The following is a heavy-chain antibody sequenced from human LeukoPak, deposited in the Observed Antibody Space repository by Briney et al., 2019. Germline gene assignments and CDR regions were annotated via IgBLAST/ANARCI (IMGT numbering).Heavy chain of an antibody. CDR3: ARYSSSPDHYGMDV. Sequence: PSETLSLTCTVSGGSIRSSYYYWGWIRQPPGKGLEWIGSIYDSGSTYYNPSLKSRVTISVDTSKNQFSLKLNSVTAADTAVYYCARYSSSPDHYGMDVWGQGTTVTVSS. CDR2: IYDSGST. J-gene: IGHJ6*02. CDR1: GGSIRSSYYY. D-gene: IGHD6-13*01. V-gene: IGHV4-39*01.